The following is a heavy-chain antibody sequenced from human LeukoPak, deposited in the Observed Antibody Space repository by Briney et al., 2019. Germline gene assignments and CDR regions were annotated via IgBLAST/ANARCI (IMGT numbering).Heavy chain of an antibody. Sequence: ASVKVSCKASRYTFTGYYMHWLRQAPGQGLEWMGWINPNSGGTNYAQKFQGRVTMTRDTSISTAYMELSRLRSDDTAVYYCARGIRKSGSRLDGDYWGQGTLVTVSS. D-gene: IGHD1-26*01. V-gene: IGHV1-2*02. CDR2: INPNSGGT. J-gene: IGHJ4*02. CDR1: RYTFTGYY. CDR3: ARGIRKSGSRLDGDY.